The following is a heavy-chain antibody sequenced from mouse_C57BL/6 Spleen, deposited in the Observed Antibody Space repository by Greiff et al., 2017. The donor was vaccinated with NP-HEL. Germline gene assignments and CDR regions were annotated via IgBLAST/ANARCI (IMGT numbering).Heavy chain of an antibody. Sequence: EVKVEESGPGMVKPSQSLSLTCTVTGYSITSGYDWHWIRHFPGNKLEWMGYISYSGSTNYNPSLKSRISITHDTSKNHFFLKLNSVTTEDTATYYCARDPTTVVAHWYFDVWGTGTTVTVSS. CDR3: ARDPTTVVAHWYFDV. D-gene: IGHD1-1*01. CDR2: ISYSGST. V-gene: IGHV3-1*01. CDR1: GYSITSGYD. J-gene: IGHJ1*03.